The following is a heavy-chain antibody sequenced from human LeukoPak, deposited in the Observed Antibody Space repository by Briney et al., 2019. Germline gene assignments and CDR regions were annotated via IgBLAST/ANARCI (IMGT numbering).Heavy chain of an antibody. J-gene: IGHJ4*02. CDR3: AEGYCSSTSCSGSLGY. CDR2: TIPIFGTA. Sequence: RASVKVSCKASGGTFSSYAISWVRQAPGQGLEWMGGTIPIFGTANYAQKFQGRVTITTDESTSTAYMELGSLRSEDTAVYYCAEGYCSSTSCSGSLGYWGQGTLVTVSS. V-gene: IGHV1-69*05. D-gene: IGHD2-2*01. CDR1: GGTFSSYA.